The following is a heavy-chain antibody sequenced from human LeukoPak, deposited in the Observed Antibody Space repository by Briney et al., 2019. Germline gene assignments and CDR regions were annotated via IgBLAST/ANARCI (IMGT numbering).Heavy chain of an antibody. CDR2: IWYDGSNK. CDR3: ASTSGWYEPIDY. CDR1: GFTFGSYG. V-gene: IGHV3-33*01. J-gene: IGHJ4*02. D-gene: IGHD6-19*01. Sequence: GASLRLSCAASGFTFGSYGMHWVRQAPGKGLEWVAVIWYDGSNKHYADSVKGRFTISRDNSKNTLYLQMNSLRAEDTAVYYCASTSGWYEPIDYWGQGTLVTVSS.